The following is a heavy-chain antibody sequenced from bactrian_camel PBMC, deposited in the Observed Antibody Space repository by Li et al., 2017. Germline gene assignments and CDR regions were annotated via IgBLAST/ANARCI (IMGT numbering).Heavy chain of an antibody. CDR1: GFTFSAHA. J-gene: IGHJ4*01. V-gene: IGHV3S40*01. D-gene: IGHD6*01. Sequence: VESGGGLVQAGGSPRLSCTASGFTFSAHAMSWVRQAPGEGLEWVSAINSGGGSTYYADSVKGRFTISQDNAKNTVDLQMNYLTPKDTAMYYCAAGPSCSWQRDDYNYWGQGTQVTVS. CDR2: INSGGGST. CDR3: AAGPSCSWQRDDYNY.